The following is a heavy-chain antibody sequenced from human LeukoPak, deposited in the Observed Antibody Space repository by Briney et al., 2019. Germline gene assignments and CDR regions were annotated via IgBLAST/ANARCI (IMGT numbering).Heavy chain of an antibody. J-gene: IGHJ6*02. CDR3: ARSGVVPAAMPHLFRYYYYGMDV. CDR2: IYYSGST. Sequence: SETLSLTRTVSGGSISSGGYYWSWIRQHPGKGLEWIGYIYYSGSTYYNPSLKSRVTISVDTSKNQFSLKLSSVTAADTAVYYCARSGVVPAAMPHLFRYYYYGMDVWGQGTTVTVSS. V-gene: IGHV4-31*03. CDR1: GGSISSGGYY. D-gene: IGHD2-2*01.